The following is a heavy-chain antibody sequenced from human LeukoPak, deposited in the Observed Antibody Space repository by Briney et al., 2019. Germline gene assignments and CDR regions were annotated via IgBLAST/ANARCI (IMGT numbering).Heavy chain of an antibody. CDR1: GYTFTSYG. CDR2: ISAYNGNT. CDR3: ARDLVPPNYYDSSGYYPNFDY. Sequence: ASVKVSCKASGYTFTSYGISWVRQAPGQGREWMGRISAYNGNTNYAQKLQGRVTMTTDTSTSTAYMELRSLRSDDTAVYYCARDLVPPNYYDSSGYYPNFDYWGQGSLVTVSS. J-gene: IGHJ4*02. V-gene: IGHV1-18*01. D-gene: IGHD3-22*01.